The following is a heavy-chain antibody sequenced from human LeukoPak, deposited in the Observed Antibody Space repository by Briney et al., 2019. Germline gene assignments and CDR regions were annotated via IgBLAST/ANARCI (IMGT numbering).Heavy chain of an antibody. Sequence: SGGSLRLSRAASGFTFSSYAMSWVRQAPGKGLEWVSAISGSGGSTYYADSVKGRFTISRDNSKNTLYLQMNSLRAEDTAVYYCAKRYSYGTKPVSYFDYWGQGTLVTVSS. CDR1: GFTFSSYA. D-gene: IGHD5-18*01. V-gene: IGHV3-23*01. CDR3: AKRYSYGTKPVSYFDY. CDR2: ISGSGGST. J-gene: IGHJ4*02.